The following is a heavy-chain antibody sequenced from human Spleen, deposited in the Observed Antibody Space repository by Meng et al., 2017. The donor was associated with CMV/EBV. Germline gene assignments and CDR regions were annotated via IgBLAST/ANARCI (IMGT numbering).Heavy chain of an antibody. V-gene: IGHV3-7*01. D-gene: IGHD3-10*01. CDR3: ARVRGISPWDY. J-gene: IGHJ4*02. Sequence: GESLKISCAASGFTFSSYWMSWVRQAPGKGLEWVANIKYDGSEKYYVDSVKGRFTISRDNAKNSLYLQMNSLRADDTAVYYCARVRGISPWDYWGQGTLVTVSS. CDR2: IKYDGSEK. CDR1: GFTFSSYW.